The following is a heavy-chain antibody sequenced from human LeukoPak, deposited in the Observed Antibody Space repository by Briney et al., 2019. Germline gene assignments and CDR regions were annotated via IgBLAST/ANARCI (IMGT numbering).Heavy chain of an antibody. V-gene: IGHV4-39*01. CDR2: IYYSGST. CDR3: AILRGATADY. Sequence: SETLSLTCTVSGGSISSGSYYWGWIRQPPGKGLEWIGSIYYSGSTYYNPSLKSRVTMSVDTSKNQFSLNLSSVTAADTAVYYCAILRGATADYWGQGTLVTVSS. J-gene: IGHJ4*02. D-gene: IGHD1-26*01. CDR1: GGSISSGSYY.